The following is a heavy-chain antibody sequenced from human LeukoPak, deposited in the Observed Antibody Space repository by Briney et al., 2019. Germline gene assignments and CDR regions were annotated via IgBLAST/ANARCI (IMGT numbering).Heavy chain of an antibody. V-gene: IGHV1-69*01. D-gene: IGHD2/OR15-2a*01. J-gene: IGHJ6*03. Sequence: GSSVKVSCKASGGTFSSYAISWVRQAPGQGLEWMGGIIPIFGTANYAQKFQGRVTITADESTSTAYMELSSLRSEDTAVYYCAREAFRMSPGAWYYYMDVWGKGTTVTVSS. CDR2: IIPIFGTA. CDR3: AREAFRMSPGAWYYYMDV. CDR1: GGTFSSYA.